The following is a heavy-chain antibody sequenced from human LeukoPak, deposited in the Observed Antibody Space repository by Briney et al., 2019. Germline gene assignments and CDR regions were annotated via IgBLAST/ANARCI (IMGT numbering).Heavy chain of an antibody. J-gene: IGHJ4*02. V-gene: IGHV1-18*01. CDR1: GYTFTSYG. CDR2: ISAYNGNT. D-gene: IGHD2-15*01. CDR3: ARVLGYCSGGSCWGVDY. Sequence: GASVKVSCKASGYTFTSYGISWVRQAPGQGREWMGWISAYNGNTNYAQKLQGRFTMTRDTSTSTAYMELRSLRSDDTAVYYCARVLGYCSGGSCWGVDYWGQGTLVTVSS.